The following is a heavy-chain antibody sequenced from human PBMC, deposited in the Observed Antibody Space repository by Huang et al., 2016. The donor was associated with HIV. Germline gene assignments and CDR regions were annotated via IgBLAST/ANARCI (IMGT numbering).Heavy chain of an antibody. CDR2: SNSDGDST. D-gene: IGHD3-22*01. J-gene: IGHJ4*02. V-gene: IGHV3-74*01. CDR1: GFSISRYW. Sequence: EVQLVESGGGLVQPGGSLRLSCAASGFSISRYWLHWVRQAPGKGRVGVSRSNSDGDSTSYADSGKGRFTISRDNAKNTLYLQMNSLRAEDTAVYYCARDPRIQSWLNFFDYWGQGTLVSVSS. CDR3: ARDPRIQSWLNFFDY.